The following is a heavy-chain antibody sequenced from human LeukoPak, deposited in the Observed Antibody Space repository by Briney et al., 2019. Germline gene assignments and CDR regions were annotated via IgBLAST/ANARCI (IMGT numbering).Heavy chain of an antibody. Sequence: SVKVSCKAPGGTFSSYAISWVRQAPGQGLEWMGRINPIFGTANYAQKFQGRVTITTDESTSTAYMEMSSLRSEDTAVYYCAGRYGDYVDYWGQGTLVTVSS. CDR2: INPIFGTA. V-gene: IGHV1-69*05. J-gene: IGHJ4*02. CDR1: GGTFSSYA. CDR3: AGRYGDYVDY. D-gene: IGHD4-17*01.